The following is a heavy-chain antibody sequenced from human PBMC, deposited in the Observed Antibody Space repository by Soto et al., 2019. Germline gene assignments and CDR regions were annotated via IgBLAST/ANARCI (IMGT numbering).Heavy chain of an antibody. V-gene: IGHV3-9*01. J-gene: IGHJ3*02. Sequence: SGGGLVQPGRSLRLSCAASGFTFDDYAMHWVRQAPGKGLEWVSGISWISGSIGYADSVKGRFTISRDNAKNSLYLQMNSLRAEDTALYYCAKWDDYGDRKEAFDIWGQGTMVTVSS. CDR3: AKWDDYGDRKEAFDI. CDR2: ISWISGSI. D-gene: IGHD4-17*01. CDR1: GFTFDDYA.